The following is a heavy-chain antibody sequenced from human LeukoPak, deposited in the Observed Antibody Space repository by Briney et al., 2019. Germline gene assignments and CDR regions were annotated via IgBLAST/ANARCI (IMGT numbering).Heavy chain of an antibody. V-gene: IGHV6-1*01. CDR2: TYYRSKWYN. J-gene: IGHJ2*01. CDR1: GDSVSSNSAA. D-gene: IGHD6-6*01. Sequence: SQTLSLTCAISGDSVSSNSAAWNWIRQSPSRGLEWLGRTYYRSKWYNDYALSVKSRITINPDASKNQFSLRLNSVTPEDTAVYYYARDYHSNSRDWYFDLWGRGTLVTVSS. CDR3: ARDYHSNSRDWYFDL.